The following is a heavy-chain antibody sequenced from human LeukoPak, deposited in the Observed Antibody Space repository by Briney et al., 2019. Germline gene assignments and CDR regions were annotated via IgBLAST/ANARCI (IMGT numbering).Heavy chain of an antibody. CDR1: GDSVSSNSAA. D-gene: IGHD6-13*01. CDR2: TYYRSKWYN. V-gene: IGHV6-1*01. J-gene: IGHJ4*02. CDR3: ARAQKTPRSSSWFWYFDY. Sequence: SQTLSLTCAISGDSVSSNSAAWNWIRQSPSRGLEWLGRTYYRSKWYNDYAVSVKSRITINPDTSKNRFSLQLNSVTPEDTAVYYCARAQKTPRSSSWFWYFDYWGQGTLVTVSS.